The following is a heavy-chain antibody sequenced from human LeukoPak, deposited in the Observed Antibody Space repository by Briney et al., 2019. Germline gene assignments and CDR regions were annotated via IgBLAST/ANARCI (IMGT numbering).Heavy chain of an antibody. Sequence: SQTLSLTCTVSGGSISSGGYYWGWIRQPPGKGLEWIGSIYFTGSASYNPSLKSRVTISLDTSKNQFSLKVTSVTAADTAIYYCARLREYFVSGSRFDFWGQGALVTVSS. V-gene: IGHV4-39*07. D-gene: IGHD3-10*01. CDR3: ARLREYFVSGSRFDF. CDR2: IYFTGSA. CDR1: GGSISSGGYY. J-gene: IGHJ4*02.